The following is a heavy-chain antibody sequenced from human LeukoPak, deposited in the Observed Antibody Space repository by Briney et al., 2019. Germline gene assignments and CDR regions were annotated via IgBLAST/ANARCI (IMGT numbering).Heavy chain of an antibody. CDR2: IIPIFGTA. V-gene: IGHV1-69*06. CDR1: GGTFSSYA. Sequence: SVKVSCKASGGTFSSYAISWVRQAPGQGLEWMGGIIPIFGTANYAQKFQGRVTITADKSTSTAYMELNSLRAEDTAVYYCARVGYSSSWSPSDYWGQGALVTVSS. J-gene: IGHJ4*02. CDR3: ARVGYSSSWSPSDY. D-gene: IGHD6-13*01.